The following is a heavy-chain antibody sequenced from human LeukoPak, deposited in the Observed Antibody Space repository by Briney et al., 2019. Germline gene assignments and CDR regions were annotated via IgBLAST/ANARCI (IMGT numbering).Heavy chain of an antibody. CDR2: ISYDGSNK. CDR1: GFTFGSYA. D-gene: IGHD2-15*01. V-gene: IGHV3-30*04. CDR3: ARAGEVVADHYGMDV. Sequence: GRSLRLSCAASGFTFGSYAMHWVRQAPGKGLEWVAVISYDGSNKYYADSVKGRFTISRDNSKNTLYLQMNSLRAEDTAVYYCARAGEVVADHYGMDVWGQGTTVTVSS. J-gene: IGHJ6*02.